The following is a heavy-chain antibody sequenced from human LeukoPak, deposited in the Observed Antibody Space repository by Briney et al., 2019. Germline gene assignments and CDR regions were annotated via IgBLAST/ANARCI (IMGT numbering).Heavy chain of an antibody. V-gene: IGHV4-61*02. CDR2: IYTSGST. D-gene: IGHD1-1*01. Sequence: PSETLSLTCTVSGGSISSGSYYWSWIRQPAGKGLEWIGRIYTSGSTNYNPSLKSRVTISVDTSKNQFSLKLSSVTAADTAVYYCARDGGKVQDWGQGTLVTVSS. J-gene: IGHJ4*02. CDR3: ARDGGKVQD. CDR1: GGSISSGSYY.